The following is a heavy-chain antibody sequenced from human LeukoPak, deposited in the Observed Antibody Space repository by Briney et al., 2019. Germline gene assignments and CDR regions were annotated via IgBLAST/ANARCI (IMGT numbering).Heavy chain of an antibody. Sequence: GGSLRLSCAASGFISSSYWMHWVRQPPGKGLVYIACINTDGFSTNYADSVKGRFTISRDNAKNTLYLQMNSLGADDTAVYYCARQLDTRGYFDSWGQGTLVTVSS. V-gene: IGHV3-74*01. CDR3: ARQLDTRGYFDS. D-gene: IGHD5-18*01. CDR2: INTDGFST. CDR1: GFISSSYW. J-gene: IGHJ4*02.